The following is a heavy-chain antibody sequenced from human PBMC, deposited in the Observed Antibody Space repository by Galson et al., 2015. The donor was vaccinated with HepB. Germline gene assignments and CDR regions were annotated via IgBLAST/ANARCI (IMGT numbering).Heavy chain of an antibody. CDR3: ARGTAVSSGWPWYFDY. J-gene: IGHJ4*02. D-gene: IGHD6-19*01. CDR2: INPSGGST. Sequence: SVKVSCKASGYTFTSYYMHWVRQAPGQGLEWMGIINPSGGSTSYAQKLQGRVTMTRGTSTSTVYMELSSLRSEDTAVYYCARGTAVSSGWPWYFDYWGQGTLVTVSS. V-gene: IGHV1-46*04. CDR1: GYTFTSYY.